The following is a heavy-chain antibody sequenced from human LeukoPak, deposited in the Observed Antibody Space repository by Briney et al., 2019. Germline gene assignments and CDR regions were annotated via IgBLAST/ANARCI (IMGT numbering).Heavy chain of an antibody. D-gene: IGHD1-26*01. CDR2: ISYDGSNK. Sequence: GGSLRLSCAASGFTFSSYGMHWVRQAPGKGLEWVAVISYDGSNKYYADSVKGRFTISRDNSKNTLYLQMNSLRAEDTAVYYCAKLGLEVVGCDYWGQGTLVTVSS. J-gene: IGHJ4*02. CDR1: GFTFSSYG. CDR3: AKLGLEVVGCDY. V-gene: IGHV3-30*18.